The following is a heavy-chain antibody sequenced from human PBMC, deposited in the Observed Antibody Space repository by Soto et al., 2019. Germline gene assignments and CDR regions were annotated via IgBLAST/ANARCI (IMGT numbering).Heavy chain of an antibody. V-gene: IGHV3-48*01. CDR3: ARGTATFGGVIFDY. CDR1: GFTFSSYS. D-gene: IGHD3-16*01. Sequence: PGGSLRLSCAASGFTFSSYSMNWVRQAPGKGLEWVSYISSSSSTIYYADSVKGRFTISRDNAKNSLYLQMNSLRAEDTAVYYCARGTATFGGVIFDYWGQGTLVTVSS. CDR2: ISSSSSTI. J-gene: IGHJ4*02.